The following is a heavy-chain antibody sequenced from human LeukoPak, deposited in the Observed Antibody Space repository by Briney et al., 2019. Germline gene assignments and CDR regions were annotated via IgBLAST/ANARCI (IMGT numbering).Heavy chain of an antibody. CDR3: VRAGYSSNWRSFDY. Sequence: PGGSLRLSCVASVFTLRRSDMRWVRQATGKGLERVSAIAPAGDTYYPDCVKGRFTISRENAKNSLYLQMNSLRAGDTAVYYCVRAGYSSNWRSFDYWGQGTLVTVSS. D-gene: IGHD6-13*01. CDR2: IAPAGDT. V-gene: IGHV3-13*01. CDR1: VFTLRRSD. J-gene: IGHJ4*02.